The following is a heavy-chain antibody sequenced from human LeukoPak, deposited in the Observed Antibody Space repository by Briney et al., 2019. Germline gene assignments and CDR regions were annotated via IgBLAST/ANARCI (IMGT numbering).Heavy chain of an antibody. J-gene: IGHJ4*02. CDR1: GFTFSSYA. D-gene: IGHD5-18*01. CDR3: ARDLAMVHLFDY. CDR2: ISYDGSNK. Sequence: GGSLRLSCAAFGFTFSSYAMHWVRQAPGKGLEWVAVISYDGSNKYYADSVKGRFTISRDNSKNTLYLQMNSLRAEDTAVYYCARDLAMVHLFDYWGQGTLVTVSS. V-gene: IGHV3-30*04.